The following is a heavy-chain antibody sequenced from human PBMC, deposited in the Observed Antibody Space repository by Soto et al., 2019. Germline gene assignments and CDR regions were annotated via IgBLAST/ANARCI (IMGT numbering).Heavy chain of an antibody. CDR1: GASISSSTYY. Sequence: SETLSLTCTVAGASISSSTYYWGWIRQPPGKGLEWIGNMYYSGSTYYNPSLKSRVTISVDTSKNQFSLKLSSVTAADTAVYHCARGGLGGYFDYWGQGTLVT. V-gene: IGHV4-39*07. CDR2: MYYSGST. J-gene: IGHJ4*02. D-gene: IGHD3-10*01. CDR3: ARGGLGGYFDY.